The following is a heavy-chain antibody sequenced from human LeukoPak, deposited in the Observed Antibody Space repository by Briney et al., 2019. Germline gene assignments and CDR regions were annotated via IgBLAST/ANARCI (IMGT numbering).Heavy chain of an antibody. J-gene: IGHJ4*02. CDR2: IYYSGST. V-gene: IGHV4-59*01. Sequence: NPSETLSLTCTVSGGSISSYYWSWIRQPPGKGLEWIGYIYYSGSTNYNPSLKSRVTISVDTSKNQFSLKLSSVTAADTAVYYCARDQGYSYGASGGGVFDYWGQGTLVTVSS. CDR1: GGSISSYY. CDR3: ARDQGYSYGASGGGVFDY. D-gene: IGHD5-18*01.